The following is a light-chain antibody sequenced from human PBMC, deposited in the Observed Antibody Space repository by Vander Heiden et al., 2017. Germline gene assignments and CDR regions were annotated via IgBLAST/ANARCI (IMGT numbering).Light chain of an antibody. Sequence: SYELTQPPSVSVSPGQTASITCSGDELGDKYACWYQQKPGQSPVMVMYQDSKRPAGIPGRFSGSSSGSTATLTISGTQDMDEGDYDCQAWDSSTVVFGGGTKLTVL. J-gene: IGLJ2*01. CDR1: ELGDKY. CDR3: QAWDSSTVV. V-gene: IGLV3-1*01. CDR2: QDS.